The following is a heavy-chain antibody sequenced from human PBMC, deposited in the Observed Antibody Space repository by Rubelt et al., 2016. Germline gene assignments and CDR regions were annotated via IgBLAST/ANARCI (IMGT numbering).Heavy chain of an antibody. CDR3: ARDRDHYYDY. CDR2: INHSGST. CDR1: GGSFSGYY. J-gene: IGHJ4*02. Sequence: QVQLQQWGAGLLKPSETLSLTCAVYGGSFSGYYWSWIRQPPGKGLEWIGEINHSGSTNYNPSLKSRGTIAVDTSKNQFALKLSSVTAADTAVYYCARDRDHYYDYWGQGTLVTVSS. D-gene: IGHD2-21*01. V-gene: IGHV4-34*01.